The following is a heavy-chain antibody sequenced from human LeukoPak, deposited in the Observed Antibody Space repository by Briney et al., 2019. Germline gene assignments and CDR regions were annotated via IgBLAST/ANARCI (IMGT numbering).Heavy chain of an antibody. Sequence: PSETLSLTCTVSGGSISSYYWSWIRQPAGKGLEWIGRIYSSGSTNYNPSLKSRVTMSVDTSKNQFSLKLSSVTAADTAVYYCVQRILGYCTNGVCRDYWGQGTLVTVSS. CDR3: VQRILGYCTNGVCRDY. CDR1: GGSISSYY. D-gene: IGHD2-8*01. V-gene: IGHV4-4*07. J-gene: IGHJ4*02. CDR2: IYSSGST.